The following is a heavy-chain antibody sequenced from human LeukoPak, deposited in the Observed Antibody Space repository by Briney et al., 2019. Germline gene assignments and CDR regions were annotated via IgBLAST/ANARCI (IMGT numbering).Heavy chain of an antibody. V-gene: IGHV4-39*01. CDR1: GGSISSSDFS. J-gene: IGHJ3*02. Sequence: SETLSLTCTVSGGSISSSDFSWGWIRQPPENGLEWIGSISYIGSTYYNPSLKGRVTISVDTSNNQFSLRLSSVSAADTAVYYCARVGLSYDSSGYYLGDAFDIWGQGTMVTVSS. D-gene: IGHD3-22*01. CDR3: ARVGLSYDSSGYYLGDAFDI. CDR2: ISYIGST.